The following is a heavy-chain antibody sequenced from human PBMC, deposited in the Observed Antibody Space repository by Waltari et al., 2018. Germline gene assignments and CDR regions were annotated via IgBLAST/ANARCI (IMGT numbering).Heavy chain of an antibody. CDR2: NYHSGST. V-gene: IGHV4-38-2*01. CDR3: ARLPADNYAFDI. CDR1: GYSISSGYF. Sequence: QVQLQEPGPGLVKPSETLSLTCAVSGYSISSGYFRGWIRQPQGKGLEGIGSNYHSGSTYYNPSLKSRFTILVDKSKNQFSLKLSSVTAADTAVYYCARLPADNYAFDICGQGTMVTVSS. D-gene: IGHD2-2*01. J-gene: IGHJ3*02.